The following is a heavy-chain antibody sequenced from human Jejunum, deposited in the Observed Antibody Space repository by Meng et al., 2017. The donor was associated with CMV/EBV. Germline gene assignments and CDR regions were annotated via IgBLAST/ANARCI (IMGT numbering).Heavy chain of an antibody. CDR1: GGAFSGYY. CDR3: ARDTLHDY. D-gene: IGHD2-15*01. J-gene: IGHJ4*02. V-gene: IGHV4-34*01. Sequence: SLTCAVYGGAFSGYYWSWIRQPPGKGLEWIGEINHSGSTNYNPSLKSRVTISVDTSKNQFSLKLSSVTAADTAVYYCARDTLHDYWGQGTLVTVSS. CDR2: INHSGST.